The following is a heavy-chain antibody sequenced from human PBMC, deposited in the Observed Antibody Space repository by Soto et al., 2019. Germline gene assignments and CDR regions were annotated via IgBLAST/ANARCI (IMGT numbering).Heavy chain of an antibody. CDR1: GGTFSSYA. CDR3: ARDHYYASRYYYGMDV. J-gene: IGHJ6*02. D-gene: IGHD3-22*01. V-gene: IGHV1-69*01. CDR2: IIPIFGTA. Sequence: QVQLVQSGAEVKKPGSSVKVSCKASGGTFSSYAISWVRQAPGQGLEWMGGIIPIFGTANYAQKFQGRVTITADESTSTAYMELSSLRSEDTAVYYCARDHYYASRYYYGMDVWGQGTTVTVSS.